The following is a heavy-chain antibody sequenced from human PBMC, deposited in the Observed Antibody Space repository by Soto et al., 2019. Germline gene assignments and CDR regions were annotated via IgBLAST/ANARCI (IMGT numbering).Heavy chain of an antibody. D-gene: IGHD1-26*01. V-gene: IGHV3-21*01. CDR2: ISSSSSYI. Sequence: PGGSLRLSCAASGFTFSSYSMNWVRQAPGKGLEWVSSISSSSSYIYYADSVKGRFTISRDNAKNSLYLQMNSLRAEDMAVYYCARGADSGSSPEVYGMDVWGQGTTVTVSS. CDR1: GFTFSSYS. J-gene: IGHJ6*02. CDR3: ARGADSGSSPEVYGMDV.